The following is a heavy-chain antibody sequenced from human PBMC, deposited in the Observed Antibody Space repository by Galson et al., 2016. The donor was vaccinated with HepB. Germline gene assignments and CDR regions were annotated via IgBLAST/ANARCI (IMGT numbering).Heavy chain of an antibody. CDR1: GYTFTNNW. CDR3: ARQNHQLGHYFYSGMDV. D-gene: IGHD3-16*01. J-gene: IGHJ6*02. V-gene: IGHV5-51*01. CDR2: IYPGDSDT. Sequence: QSGAEVKRPGESLKISCRVSGYTFTNNWIGWVRQMPGKGLEWMGIIYPGDSDTQYSPSFQGHVTISVDKSLNTAYLQWNSLRASDTATYYCARQNHQLGHYFYSGMDVWGQGTSVTVSS.